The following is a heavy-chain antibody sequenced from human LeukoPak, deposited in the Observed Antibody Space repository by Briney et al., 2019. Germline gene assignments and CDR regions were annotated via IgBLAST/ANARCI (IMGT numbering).Heavy chain of an antibody. J-gene: IGHJ5*02. D-gene: IGHD3-22*01. CDR1: GFTFSSYG. CDR2: IRYDGNNK. V-gene: IGHV3-30*02. CDR3: ARADYYDSSGVRFDP. Sequence: GGSLRPSCAASGFTFSSYGMHWVRQAPGKGLEWVAFIRYDGNNKYYADSVKGRFTISRDNSKNTLYLQMNSLRAEDTAVYYCARADYYDSSGVRFDPWGQGTLVTVSS.